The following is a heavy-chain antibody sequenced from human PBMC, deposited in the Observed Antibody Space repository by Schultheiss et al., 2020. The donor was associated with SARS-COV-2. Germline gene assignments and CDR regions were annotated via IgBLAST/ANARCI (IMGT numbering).Heavy chain of an antibody. CDR1: GGSISSYY. V-gene: IGHV4-59*08. CDR2: IYYSGST. CDR3: ARGAVVLWFGELLTSAYYYYGMDV. D-gene: IGHD3-10*01. Sequence: SETLSLTCTVSGGSISSYYWSWIRQPPGKGLEWIGYIYYSGSTNYNPSLKSRVTISVDTSKNQFSLKLSSVTAADTAVYYCARGAVVLWFGELLTSAYYYYGMDVWGQGTTVTVSS. J-gene: IGHJ6*02.